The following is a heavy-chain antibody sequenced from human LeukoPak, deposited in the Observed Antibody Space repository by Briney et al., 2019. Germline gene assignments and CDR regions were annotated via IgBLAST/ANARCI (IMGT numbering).Heavy chain of an antibody. CDR3: AKVGSPRWLQSPLGP. CDR1: GFTFSSYP. J-gene: IGHJ5*02. CDR2: ISGSGGTS. V-gene: IGHV3-23*01. Sequence: PGGSLRLSCAASGFTFSSYPMSWVRQAPGKGLEWVSVISGSGGTSYYADSVKGRFTISRDNSKNTLYLQMNSLRAEDTAVYYCAKVGSPRWLQSPLGPWGQGTLVTVSS. D-gene: IGHD5-12*01.